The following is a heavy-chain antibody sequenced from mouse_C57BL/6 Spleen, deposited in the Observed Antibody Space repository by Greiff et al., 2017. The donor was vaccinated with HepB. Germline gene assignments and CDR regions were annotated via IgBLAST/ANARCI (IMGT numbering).Heavy chain of an antibody. Sequence: VQLQQSGAELVKPGASVKLSCKAFGYTFTSYWMQWVKQRPGQGLEWIGEIDPSDSYTNYNQKFKGKATLTVDTSSSTAYMQLSSLTSEDSAVYYCARSVTTVVSPSFYAMDYWGQGTSVTVSS. V-gene: IGHV1-50*01. D-gene: IGHD1-1*01. CDR1: GYTFTSYW. CDR2: IDPSDSYT. CDR3: ARSVTTVVSPSFYAMDY. J-gene: IGHJ4*01.